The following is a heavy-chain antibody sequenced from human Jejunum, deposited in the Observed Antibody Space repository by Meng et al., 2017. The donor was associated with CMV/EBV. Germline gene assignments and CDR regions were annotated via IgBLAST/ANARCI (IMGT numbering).Heavy chain of an antibody. CDR1: GFTFRTYA. CDR3: ARDDYGDAGAYFDY. J-gene: IGHJ4*02. Sequence: SGFTFRTYALHGVRQAAGKGLEWVAVMSYDGNNQYFVDSVKGRFTLSRDNSKNTVYLQMNSLRPEDTAVYYCARDDYGDAGAYFDYWGQGTLVTVSS. V-gene: IGHV3-30-3*01. CDR2: MSYDGNNQ. D-gene: IGHD4-17*01.